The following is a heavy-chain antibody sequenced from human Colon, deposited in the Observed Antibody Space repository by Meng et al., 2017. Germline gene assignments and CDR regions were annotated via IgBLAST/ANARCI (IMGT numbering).Heavy chain of an antibody. CDR2: MSDSGTT. CDR1: GGSIKSGGYH. Sequence: QLHVPESGPGPVRPSDDLSLVCTVSGGSIKSGGYHWSWVRQHPGKGLEYIGFMSDSGTTDYNPSLRSRVSISEIGSSKNQFSLTLRSVTAADTATYFCARDTLYGTDYWGQGVLVTVSS. D-gene: IGHD4-17*01. V-gene: IGHV4-31*03. J-gene: IGHJ4*02. CDR3: ARDTLYGTDY.